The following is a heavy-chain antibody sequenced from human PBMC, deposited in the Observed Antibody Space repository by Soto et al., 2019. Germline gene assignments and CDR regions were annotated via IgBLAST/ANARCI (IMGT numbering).Heavy chain of an antibody. D-gene: IGHD5-18*01. Sequence: EVQLVESGGGLVQPGGSLRLSCAASGFTFSSYSMNWVRQAPGKGLEWVSYISSSSSTIYYADSVKGRFTISRDNAKNSLYLQMNSLIDEDTAVYYCARGLTAMVTLSDRCDFWGQGTLVTVSS. V-gene: IGHV3-48*02. CDR3: ARGLTAMVTLSDRCDF. CDR1: GFTFSSYS. J-gene: IGHJ4*02. CDR2: ISSSSSTI.